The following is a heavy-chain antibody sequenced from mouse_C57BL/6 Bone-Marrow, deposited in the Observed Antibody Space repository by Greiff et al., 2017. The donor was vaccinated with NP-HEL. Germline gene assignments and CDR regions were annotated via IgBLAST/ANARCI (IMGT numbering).Heavy chain of an antibody. D-gene: IGHD1-1*01. CDR3: ASHYYGSLFDY. CDR2: ISDGGSYT. CDR1: GFTFSSYA. Sequence: EVQLQQSGGGLVKPGGSLKLSCAASGFTFSSYAMSWVRQTPEKRLEWVATISDGGSYTYYPDNVKGRFTISRDNAKNNLYLQMSHLKSEDTAMYYCASHYYGSLFDYWGQGTTLTVSS. J-gene: IGHJ2*01. V-gene: IGHV5-4*01.